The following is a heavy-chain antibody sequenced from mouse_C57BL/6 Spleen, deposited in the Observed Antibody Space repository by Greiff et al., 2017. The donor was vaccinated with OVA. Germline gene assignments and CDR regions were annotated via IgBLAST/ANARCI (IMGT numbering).Heavy chain of an antibody. J-gene: IGHJ1*03. CDR1: GYTFTDYY. D-gene: IGHD1-1*01. CDR2: INPNNGGT. Sequence: VQLKQSGPELVKPGASVKISCKASGYTFTDYYMNWVKQSHGKSLEWIGDINPNNGGTSYNQKFKGKATLTVDKSSSTAYMELRSLTSEDSAVYYCARGTVVENWYFDVWGTGTTVTVSS. V-gene: IGHV1-26*01. CDR3: ARGTVVENWYFDV.